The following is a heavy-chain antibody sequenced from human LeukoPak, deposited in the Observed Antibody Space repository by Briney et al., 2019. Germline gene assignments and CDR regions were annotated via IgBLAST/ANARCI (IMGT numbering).Heavy chain of an antibody. CDR2: FDPEDGET. D-gene: IGHD6-19*01. V-gene: IGHV1-24*01. J-gene: IGHJ4*02. CDR1: GYTLTELS. Sequence: ASVKVSCKVSGYTLTELSMHWVRQAPGKGLEWMGGFDPEDGETIYAQKFQGRVTMTTDTSTSTAYMELRSLRSDDTVVYYCARASPGIAVARQIDYWGQGTLVTVSS. CDR3: ARASPGIAVARQIDY.